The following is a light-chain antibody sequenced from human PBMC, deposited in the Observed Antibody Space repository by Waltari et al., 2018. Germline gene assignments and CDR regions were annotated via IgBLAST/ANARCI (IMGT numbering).Light chain of an antibody. V-gene: IGKV1-39*01. CDR2: AAS. CDR1: QTISQY. Sequence: DIQMTQSPLSLSASVGDSVTITCRARQTISQYLHWSQQKPGKAPKLLIHAASRLQSGVPSRFSGSGSETEFTLTINSLQLEDFAIYYCQQTYTTPTWTFGQGTRVEIK. CDR3: QQTYTTPTWT. J-gene: IGKJ1*01.